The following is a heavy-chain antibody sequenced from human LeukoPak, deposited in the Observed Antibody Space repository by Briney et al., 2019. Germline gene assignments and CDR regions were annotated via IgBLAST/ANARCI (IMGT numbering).Heavy chain of an antibody. D-gene: IGHD3-9*01. J-gene: IGHJ4*02. CDR1: GFTFSNYW. Sequence: GSLRLSCAASGFTFSNYWLTWVRQAPGQGLEWVANIKQDGSEKHYVDSVKGRFTISRDNAKNSLFLQMDSLRAEDTAVYFCTRDPDKSSKVDFWGQGTLVTVSS. CDR3: TRDPDKSSKVDF. V-gene: IGHV3-7*03. CDR2: IKQDGSEK.